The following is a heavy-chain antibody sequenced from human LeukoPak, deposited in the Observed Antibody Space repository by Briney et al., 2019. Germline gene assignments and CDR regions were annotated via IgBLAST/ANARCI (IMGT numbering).Heavy chain of an antibody. Sequence: SETLSLTCTVSGGSISSSSYYWGWIRQPPGKGLEWIGYIFYRGNSKYNPSLRSRVSISVDTSKNQFSLKVTSVSAADTAMYYCARTVGARTFYFDLWGHGTLVTVSS. CDR1: GGSISSSSYY. J-gene: IGHJ4*01. CDR3: ARTVGARTFYFDL. D-gene: IGHD1-26*01. CDR2: IFYRGNS. V-gene: IGHV4-31*03.